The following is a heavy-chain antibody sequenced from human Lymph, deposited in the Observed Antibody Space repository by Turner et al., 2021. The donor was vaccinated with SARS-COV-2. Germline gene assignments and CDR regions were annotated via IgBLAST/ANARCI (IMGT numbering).Heavy chain of an antibody. CDR2: IWYDGSNK. D-gene: IGHD6-13*01. CDR1: GFTFSSTG. J-gene: IGHJ4*02. V-gene: IGHV3-33*01. CDR3: ARDDINTLIAAAVPFDY. Sequence: VQPVEPGGSVFQPGRSLRLSRAASGFTFSSTGMHWVRQAPGKGLEWVAVIWYDGSNKYYADSVKGRFTISRDNSKNTLYLQMNSLRAEDTAVYYCARDDINTLIAAAVPFDYWGQGTLVTVSS.